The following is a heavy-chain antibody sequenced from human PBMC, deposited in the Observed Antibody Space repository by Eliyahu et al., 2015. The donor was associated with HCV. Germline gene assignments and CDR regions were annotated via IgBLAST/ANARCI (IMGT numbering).Heavy chain of an antibody. CDR2: IXGSGGST. D-gene: IGHD3-10*01. Sequence: EVQLLXSGGGLVQPGGSLRLSCAASVFXFXSYAXSWVRQAPGKGLEGVPAIXGSGGSTYYXDSVKGRFTISRDNSKNTLYXQMNSLRAEDTAVYYCAKDHDYYGSGSYYPPVDVWGQGTTVTVSS. J-gene: IGHJ6*02. CDR1: VFXFXSYA. CDR3: AKDHDYYGSGSYYPPVDV. V-gene: IGHV3-23*01.